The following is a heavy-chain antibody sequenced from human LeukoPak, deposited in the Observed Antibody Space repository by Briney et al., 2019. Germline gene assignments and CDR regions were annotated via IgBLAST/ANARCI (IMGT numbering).Heavy chain of an antibody. Sequence: PSETLSLTCAVSGYSIRSGYYWGWIRQPPGKGREWIGSIYHSGSTYYNPSLKSRVTISVDTSKNQFSLKLSSVTAADTAVYYCARAVTNIDYWGQGTLVTVSS. CDR2: IYHSGST. CDR1: GYSIRSGYY. D-gene: IGHD4-17*01. CDR3: ARAVTNIDY. V-gene: IGHV4-38-2*01. J-gene: IGHJ4*02.